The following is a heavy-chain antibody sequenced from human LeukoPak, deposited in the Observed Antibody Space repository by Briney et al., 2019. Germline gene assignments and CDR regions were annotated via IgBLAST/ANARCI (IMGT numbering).Heavy chain of an antibody. CDR2: VLYSGST. CDR3: ARDRRYSYGYVNWFDP. D-gene: IGHD5-18*01. V-gene: IGHV4-39*07. J-gene: IGHJ5*02. Sequence: SETLSLTCSVSGASIFSTSYYWVWIRQPPGKGLEWVGSVLYSGSTYYNPSLKSRVTISVDKSKNQFSLKLSSVTAADTAVYYCARDRRYSYGYVNWFDPWGQGTLVTVSS. CDR1: GASIFSTSYY.